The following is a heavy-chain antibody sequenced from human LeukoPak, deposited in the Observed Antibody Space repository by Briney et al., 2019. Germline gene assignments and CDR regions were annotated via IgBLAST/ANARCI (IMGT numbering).Heavy chain of an antibody. D-gene: IGHD5-18*01. J-gene: IGHJ4*02. V-gene: IGHV3-72*01. Sequence: GGSLRLSCAASGFTLSDHYMDWVRQAPGEGLEWVGRSRNKDNSYTTEYAASVKGRFTISRDDSRNSLYLRMNSLRAEDTAVYYCARINREPGYSSDYWGQGTLVTVSS. CDR1: GFTLSDHY. CDR2: SRNKDNSYTT. CDR3: ARINREPGYSSDY.